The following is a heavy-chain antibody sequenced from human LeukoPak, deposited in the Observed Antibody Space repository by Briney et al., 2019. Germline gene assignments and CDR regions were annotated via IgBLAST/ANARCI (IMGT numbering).Heavy chain of an antibody. D-gene: IGHD2-8*01. V-gene: IGHV3-23*01. J-gene: IGHJ4*02. CDR3: ARASRRYCTNGVCALPVDY. CDR2: IRGSGDST. Sequence: GGSLRLSCAASGFTFSSYAMSWVRQAPGRGLEWVSAIRGSGDSTYYADSVKGRFTISRDNSKNTPYLQMNSLRAEDTAVYYCARASRRYCTNGVCALPVDYWGQGTLVTVSS. CDR1: GFTFSSYA.